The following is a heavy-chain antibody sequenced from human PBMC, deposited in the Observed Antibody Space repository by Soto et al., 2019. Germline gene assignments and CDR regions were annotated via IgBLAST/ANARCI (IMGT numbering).Heavy chain of an antibody. D-gene: IGHD1-7*01. V-gene: IGHV5-51*01. CDR1: GYSFYNYW. CDR3: ARLSTQNFTLY. J-gene: IGHJ4*02. CDR2: IYPGDSAT. Sequence: GESLKISCRGSGYSFYNYWIGWVRQMPGKGLEWMGIIYPGDSATTYSPSWQGQVTFSADKSIDTAYLQWTSLNASDTAIYYCARLSTQNFTLYWGQGTQVTVAS.